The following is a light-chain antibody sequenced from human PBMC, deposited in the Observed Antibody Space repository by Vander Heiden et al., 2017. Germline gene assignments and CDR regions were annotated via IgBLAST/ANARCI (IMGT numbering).Light chain of an antibody. CDR3: CSYAGNWV. V-gene: IGLV2-23*01. J-gene: IGLJ3*02. Sequence: QSALTLPAPLSWSPGQSIPISCTGTSSDVGSYNLVSWYQQHPGKAPQLMIYEGSKRPSGVSNRFSGSKSGNTASLTISGLQAEDEADYYCCSYAGNWVFGGGTKLTVL. CDR2: EGS. CDR1: SSDVGSYNL.